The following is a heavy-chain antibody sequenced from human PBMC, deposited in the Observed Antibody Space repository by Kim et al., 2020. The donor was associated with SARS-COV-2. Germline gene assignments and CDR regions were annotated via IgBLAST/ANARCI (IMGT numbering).Heavy chain of an antibody. CDR3: AREGGTVVITTGFDY. CDR1: GFTFSSYS. V-gene: IGHV3-21*01. D-gene: IGHD3-22*01. Sequence: GGSLRLSCAASGFTFSSYSMNWVRQAPGKGLEWVSSISSSSSYIYYADSVKGRFTISRDNAKNSLYLQMNSLRAEDTAVYYCAREGGTVVITTGFDYWGQGTLVTVSS. CDR2: ISSSSSYI. J-gene: IGHJ4*02.